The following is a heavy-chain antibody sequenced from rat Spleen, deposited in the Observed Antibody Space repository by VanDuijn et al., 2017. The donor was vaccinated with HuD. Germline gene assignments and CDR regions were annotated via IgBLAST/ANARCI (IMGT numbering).Heavy chain of an antibody. CDR2: ISSDGGRN. CDR1: GFIFSTYG. J-gene: IGHJ4*01. Sequence: EVQLVESGGGLVQPGRSMKLSCAASGFIFSTYGMAWVRQAPKKGLEWVATISSDGGRNFYRDSVKGRFTISRDNAKRTLFLQMDSLRSEDTATYCCARHNSGYGVMDAWGQGASVTVSS. V-gene: IGHV5-25*01. CDR3: ARHNSGYGVMDA. D-gene: IGHD4-3*01.